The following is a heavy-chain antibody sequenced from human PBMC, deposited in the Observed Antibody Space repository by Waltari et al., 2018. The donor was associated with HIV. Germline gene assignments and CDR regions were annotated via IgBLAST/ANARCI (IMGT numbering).Heavy chain of an antibody. CDR1: GFTFSSYS. Sequence: EVQLVESGGGLVQPGGSLRLSCAASGFTFSSYSMNWVRQAPGKGLEWVSYSSSSSSTIYYADSVKGRFTISRDNAKNSLYLQMNSLRAEDTAVYYCARDATIFAPPHWGQGTLVTVSS. J-gene: IGHJ1*01. D-gene: IGHD3-3*01. V-gene: IGHV3-48*01. CDR3: ARDATIFAPPH. CDR2: SSSSSSTI.